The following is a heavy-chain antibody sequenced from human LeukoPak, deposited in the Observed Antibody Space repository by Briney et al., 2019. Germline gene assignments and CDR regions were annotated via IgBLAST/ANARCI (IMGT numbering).Heavy chain of an antibody. V-gene: IGHV3-48*02. D-gene: IGHD2-15*01. Sequence: GGSLRLSCAASGFIFGDYNMNWVRQAPGKGLEWVSYISSGGSTIYYADSVKGRFTISRDNARNSLYLQMNGLTDEDTAVYYCARVVDTDCSGGSCYSLSMDVWGQGTTVTVSS. J-gene: IGHJ6*02. CDR1: GFIFGDYN. CDR2: ISSGGSTI. CDR3: ARVVDTDCSGGSCYSLSMDV.